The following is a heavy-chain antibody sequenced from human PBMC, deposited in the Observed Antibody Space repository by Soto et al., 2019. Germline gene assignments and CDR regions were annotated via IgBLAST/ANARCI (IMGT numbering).Heavy chain of an antibody. J-gene: IGHJ4*02. D-gene: IGHD1-26*01. CDR3: AREGGSYYFDY. CDR2: ISSNGGST. CDR1: GFTFSSYA. Sequence: EVQLVESGGGLVQPGGSLRLSCAASGFTFSSYAMHWVRQAPGKGLEYVSAISSNGGSTYYANSVKGIFTISRDNSKNTLYLQMGSLRAEDMAVYYCAREGGSYYFDYWGQGTLVTVSS. V-gene: IGHV3-64*01.